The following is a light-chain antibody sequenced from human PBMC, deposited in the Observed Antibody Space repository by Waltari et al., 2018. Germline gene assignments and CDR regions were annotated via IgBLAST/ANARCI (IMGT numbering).Light chain of an antibody. CDR3: QQYNSYSLLS. V-gene: IGKV1-5*03. J-gene: IGKJ4*01. CDR1: QSISKW. Sequence: DIQMTQSPSTLSASVGDRVIFSCRASQSISKWLAWYQQKPGKAPKLLIYKASTLESGVPSRFSGGGAGTEFALTISSLQPEDFATYYCQQYNSYSLLSFGGGTKVEIK. CDR2: KAS.